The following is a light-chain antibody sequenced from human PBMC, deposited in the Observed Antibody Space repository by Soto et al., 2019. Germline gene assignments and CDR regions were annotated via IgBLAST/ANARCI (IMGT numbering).Light chain of an antibody. CDR3: QQYSDSSGA. CDR1: QSIGTW. V-gene: IGKV1-5*01. Sequence: DSQVKEYPSTLSASVGDRITITCGASQSIGTWLAWYQQKPGKAPKLLXFDASTLESGVPSRFSGSGSGTDFTLTISSLQPDDFATYYCQQYSDSSGAFGQGTKVDIK. J-gene: IGKJ1*01. CDR2: DAS.